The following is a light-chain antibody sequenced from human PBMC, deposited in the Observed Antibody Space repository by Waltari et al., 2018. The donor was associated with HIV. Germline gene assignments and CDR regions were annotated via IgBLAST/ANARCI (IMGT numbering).Light chain of an antibody. J-gene: IGKJ4*01. CDR3: MQGTHWPVT. Sequence: DVVMTQSPLSLSVTLGQPSSIYCRSTHRLVYSDGDTYLSWFQQRPGQSPRRLIYKVSNRDSGVQDRFSGSGSGTDFTLKISRVEAEDVGVYYCMQGTHWPVTFGGGTKVEMK. V-gene: IGKV2-30*01. CDR1: HRLVYSDGDTY. CDR2: KVS.